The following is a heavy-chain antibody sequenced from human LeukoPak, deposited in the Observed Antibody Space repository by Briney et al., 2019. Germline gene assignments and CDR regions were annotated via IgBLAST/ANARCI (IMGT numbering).Heavy chain of an antibody. Sequence: PGGSLRLSCAASGFTVSSNYMSWVRQPPGKGLEWTGEINHSGSTNYNPSLKSRVTISVDTSKNQFSLKLSSVTAADTAVYYCARHRLYSGSSHRWFDPWGQGTLVTVSS. J-gene: IGHJ5*02. V-gene: IGHV4-34*01. CDR1: GFTVSSNY. CDR3: ARHRLYSGSSHRWFDP. CDR2: INHSGST. D-gene: IGHD1-26*01.